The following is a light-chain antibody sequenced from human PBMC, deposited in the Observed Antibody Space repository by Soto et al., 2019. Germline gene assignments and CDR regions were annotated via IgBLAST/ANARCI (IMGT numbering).Light chain of an antibody. J-gene: IGLJ1*01. CDR1: SSDVGGYNY. V-gene: IGLV2-14*01. CDR2: EVS. Sequence: QSALTQPASVSGSPGQSITISCTGTSSDVGGYNYVSWYQQHPGKAPKLMIYEVSNRPSGVSNRFSGSKSGNTASLTISRLQAEDAADYYCSSYTSSSPYVFGTGTKLTVL. CDR3: SSYTSSSPYV.